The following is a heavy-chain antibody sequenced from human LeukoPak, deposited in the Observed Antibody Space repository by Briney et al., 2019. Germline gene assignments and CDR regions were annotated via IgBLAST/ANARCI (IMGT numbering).Heavy chain of an antibody. D-gene: IGHD3-10*01. V-gene: IGHV4-59*01. CDR1: GGSISSYY. CDR2: IYYSGST. Sequence: SETLSLTCTVSGGSISSYYWSWIRQLPGKGLEWIGYIYYSGSTNYNPSLKSRVTISVDTSKNQFSLKLSSVTAADTAVYYCASSPYGSGSAYDAFDIWGQGTMVTVSS. CDR3: ASSPYGSGSAYDAFDI. J-gene: IGHJ3*02.